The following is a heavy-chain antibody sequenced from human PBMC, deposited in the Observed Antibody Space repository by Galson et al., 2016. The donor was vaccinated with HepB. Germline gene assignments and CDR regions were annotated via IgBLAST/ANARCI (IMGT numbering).Heavy chain of an antibody. CDR3: ARNYYDSSGYYNEFDY. CDR2: IDWDDDK. Sequence: PALVKPTQTLTLTCAFSGFSLNTRGMCVSWIRQPPGKALEWLALIDWDDDKYYSTSPKTRLTISKDTSKNQVVLTMTNMDPVETATYYCARNYYDSSGYYNEFDYWGQGTLVTVSS. J-gene: IGHJ4*02. V-gene: IGHV2-70*01. D-gene: IGHD3-22*01. CDR1: GFSLNTRGMC.